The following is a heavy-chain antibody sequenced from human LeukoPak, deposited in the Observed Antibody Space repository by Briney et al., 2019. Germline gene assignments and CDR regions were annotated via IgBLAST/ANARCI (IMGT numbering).Heavy chain of an antibody. CDR3: ARDEGGYSYGYLGY. Sequence: ASVTVSCKAAGYRFSVHYMHWVRQAPGQGLEWMGWINPNSGGTNYAQKFQGRVTMTRDTSISTAYMELSRLRSDDTAVYYCARDEGGYSYGYLGYWGQGTLVTVSS. V-gene: IGHV1-2*02. CDR2: INPNSGGT. D-gene: IGHD5-18*01. J-gene: IGHJ4*02. CDR1: GYRFSVHY.